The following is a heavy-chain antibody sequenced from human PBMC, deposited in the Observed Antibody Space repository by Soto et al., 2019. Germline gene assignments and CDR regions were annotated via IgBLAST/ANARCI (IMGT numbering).Heavy chain of an antibody. CDR1: GFTFTSSA. CDR2: IVVGSGNT. J-gene: IGHJ4*02. V-gene: IGHV1-58*01. CDR3: AAETYYYDSSGYYYGRTGFDY. D-gene: IGHD3-22*01. Sequence: SVKVSCKASGFTFTSSAVQWVRQARGQRLEWIGWIVVGSGNTDYAQKFQERVTITRDMSTSTAYMELSSLRSEDTAVYYCAAETYYYDSSGYYYGRTGFDYWGQGTLVTVSS.